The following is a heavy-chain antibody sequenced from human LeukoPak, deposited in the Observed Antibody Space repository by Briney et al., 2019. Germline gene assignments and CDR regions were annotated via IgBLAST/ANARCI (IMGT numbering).Heavy chain of an antibody. V-gene: IGHV4-34*01. CDR1: GGSFSGYY. D-gene: IGHD2-15*01. CDR3: ARGRCSGGSCYPRYYYYYMDV. Sequence: SETLSLTCAVYGGSFSGYYWSWIRQPPGKGLEWIGEINHSGSTNYNPSLKSRVTISVDTSKNQFSLKLSSVTAADTAVYYCARGRCSGGSCYPRYYYYYMDVRGKGTTVTVSS. J-gene: IGHJ6*03. CDR2: INHSGST.